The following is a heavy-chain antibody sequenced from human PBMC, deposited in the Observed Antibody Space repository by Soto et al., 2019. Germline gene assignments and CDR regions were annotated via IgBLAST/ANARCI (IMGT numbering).Heavy chain of an antibody. V-gene: IGHV3-30-3*01. D-gene: IGHD2-15*01. CDR2: ISFDGSNK. CDR3: ARVMGAVVRDWYFGL. Sequence: GGSLRLSCAASGFTFNTYAMHWVRQAPGKGLEWVAVISFDGSNKYYADSVKGRFTISRDNSKNTLYLQMNSLRAEDTAVYYCARVMGAVVRDWYFGLWGRGTLVTVSS. CDR1: GFTFNTYA. J-gene: IGHJ2*01.